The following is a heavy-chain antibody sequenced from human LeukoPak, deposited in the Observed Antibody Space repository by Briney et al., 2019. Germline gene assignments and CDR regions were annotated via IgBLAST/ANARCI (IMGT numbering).Heavy chain of an antibody. D-gene: IGHD6-13*01. V-gene: IGHV1-8*01. CDR3: ARDLQETAIAAAGVDY. J-gene: IGHJ4*02. CDR1: GYTFTSYD. Sequence: GASVKVSCKASGYTFTSYDINWVRQATGQGLEWMGWMNPNSGNTGYAQKFQGKVTMTRDTSISTAYMELSRLRSDDTAVYYCARDLQETAIAAAGVDYWGQGTLVTVSS. CDR2: MNPNSGNT.